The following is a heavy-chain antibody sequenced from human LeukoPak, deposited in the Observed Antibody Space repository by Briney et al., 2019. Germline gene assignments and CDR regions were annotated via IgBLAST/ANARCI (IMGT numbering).Heavy chain of an antibody. CDR3: ARGRARDGSFPWLDS. V-gene: IGHV4-59*01. D-gene: IGHD3-10*01. Sequence: SETLSLTCSVSGVSIGSYYWTWIRQSAGKGLEWIGYIFYSGSTNYSPSLKSRVTISVDTSNNQFSLQLRSVTAADTAIYYCARGRARDGSFPWLDSWGQGTLVTVSS. CDR1: GVSIGSYY. CDR2: IFYSGST. J-gene: IGHJ5*01.